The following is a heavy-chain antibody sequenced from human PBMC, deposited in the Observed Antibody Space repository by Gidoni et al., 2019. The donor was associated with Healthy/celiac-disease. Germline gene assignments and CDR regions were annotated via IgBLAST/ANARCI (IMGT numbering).Heavy chain of an antibody. D-gene: IGHD3-3*01. Sequence: QVQLVESGGGVVQPGRSLRLSCAASGFPFSSYAMHWVRQAPGKGLEWVAVISYDGSNKYYADSVKGRFTISRDNSKNTLYLQMNSLRAEDTAVYYCARDPTYYDFWSGTQPFDYWGQGTLVTVSS. J-gene: IGHJ4*02. V-gene: IGHV3-30-3*01. CDR3: ARDPTYYDFWSGTQPFDY. CDR1: GFPFSSYA. CDR2: ISYDGSNK.